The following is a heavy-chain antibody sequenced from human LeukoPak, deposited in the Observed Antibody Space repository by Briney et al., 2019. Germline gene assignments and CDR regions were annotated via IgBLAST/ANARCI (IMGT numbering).Heavy chain of an antibody. V-gene: IGHV4-59*01. Sequence: SETLSLTCTVSGGSISSYYWSWIRQVPGKGLEWIAYIYYIGSTDYNPSLKSRVTISVDTSKNQFSLKLSSVTAADTAVYYCARDRRLGDGYNPYYYYYYGMDVWGQGTTVTVSS. D-gene: IGHD5-24*01. CDR3: ARDRRLGDGYNPYYYYYYGMDV. CDR1: GGSISSYY. J-gene: IGHJ6*02. CDR2: IYYIGST.